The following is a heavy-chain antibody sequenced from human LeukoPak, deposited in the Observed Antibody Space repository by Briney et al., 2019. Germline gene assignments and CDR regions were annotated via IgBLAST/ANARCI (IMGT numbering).Heavy chain of an antibody. CDR1: GYTFTGYY. V-gene: IGHV1-2*06. CDR2: INPNSGGT. J-gene: IGHJ5*02. Sequence: GASVKVSCKASGYTFTGYYMHWVRQAPGQGLEWMGRINPNSGGTNYAQKFQGRVTMTRDTSISTAYMELSRLRSAGTAVYYCARDGAYELWFDPWGQGTLVTVSS. CDR3: ARDGAYELWFDP. D-gene: IGHD4-17*01.